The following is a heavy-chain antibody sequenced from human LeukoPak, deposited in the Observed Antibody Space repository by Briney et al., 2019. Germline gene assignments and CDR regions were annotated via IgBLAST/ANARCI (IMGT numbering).Heavy chain of an antibody. J-gene: IGHJ5*02. CDR2: IYYSGST. V-gene: IGHV4-30-4*01. Sequence: SETLSLTCTVSGGSISSGDYYWSWIRQPPGKGLEWIGYIYYSGSTYYNPSLKSRVTISVDTSKNRFSLKLSSVTAADTAVYYCARGSRVGYFDWLLSDWFDPWGQGTLVTVSS. CDR1: GGSISSGDYY. D-gene: IGHD3-9*01. CDR3: ARGSRVGYFDWLLSDWFDP.